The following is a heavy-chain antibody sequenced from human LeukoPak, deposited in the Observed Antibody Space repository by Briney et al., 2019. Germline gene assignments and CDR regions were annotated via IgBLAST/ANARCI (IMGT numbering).Heavy chain of an antibody. CDR2: ISGSGDST. Sequence: GGSLRLSCAASGFTFTSYAMSWVRQAPGKGLEWVSAISGSGDSTYDADSVKGRFTISRDYSKKALYLQMNRMRAEDTADYYWARASWISTADAVWWGLGTQVTVSS. CDR1: GFTFTSYA. D-gene: IGHD2-2*03. V-gene: IGHV3-23*01. CDR3: ARASWISTADAVW. J-gene: IGHJ4*02.